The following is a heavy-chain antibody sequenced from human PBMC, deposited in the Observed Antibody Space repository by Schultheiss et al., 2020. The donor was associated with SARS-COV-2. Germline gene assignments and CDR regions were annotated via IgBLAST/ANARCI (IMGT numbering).Heavy chain of an antibody. CDR2: INHSGST. Sequence: SETLSLTCTVSGGSISSSNWWSWIRQPPGKGLEWIGEINHSGSTNYNPSLKSRVTISVDTSKNQFSLKLSSVTAADTAVYYCARGRVRMVRGVPNWFDPWAREPWSPSPQ. CDR3: ARGRVRMVRGVPNWFDP. J-gene: IGHJ5*02. CDR1: GGSISSSNW. D-gene: IGHD3-10*01. V-gene: IGHV4-4*02.